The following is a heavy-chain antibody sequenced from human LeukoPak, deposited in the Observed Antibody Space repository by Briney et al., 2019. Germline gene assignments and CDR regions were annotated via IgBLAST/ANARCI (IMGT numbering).Heavy chain of an antibody. J-gene: IGHJ4*02. Sequence: GGSLRLSCAASGSTFSSYAMSWVRQAPGKGLEWVSAISGSGGSTYYADSVKGRFTISRDNSKNTLYLQMNSLRDEDTAVYYCARGPISGWSADYWGQGTLVTVSS. D-gene: IGHD6-19*01. CDR1: GSTFSSYA. CDR3: ARGPISGWSADY. CDR2: ISGSGGST. V-gene: IGHV3-23*01.